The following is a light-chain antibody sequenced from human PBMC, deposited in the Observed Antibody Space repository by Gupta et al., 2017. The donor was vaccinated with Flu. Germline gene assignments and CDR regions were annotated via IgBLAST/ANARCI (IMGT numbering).Light chain of an antibody. V-gene: IGKV1-39*01. CDR1: RNIDRN. J-gene: IGKJ4*01. Sequence: PSSLSASVGDRVTITCRASRNIDRNLHWYQQTPGRAPKLLIYAASGLQTGDPSRISCSGSGTDFTLTISRLQPDDFATYYCQQCENSPLTFGGGTSVEIK. CDR2: AAS. CDR3: QQCENSPLT.